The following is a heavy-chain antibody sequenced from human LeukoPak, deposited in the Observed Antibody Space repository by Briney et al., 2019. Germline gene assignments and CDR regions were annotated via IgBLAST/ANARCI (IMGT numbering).Heavy chain of an antibody. J-gene: IGHJ5*02. D-gene: IGHD3-22*01. CDR1: GYTFTGYY. Sequence: ASVKVSCKASGYTFTGYYMHWVRQAPAQGLEWMGRINPNSGGTNYAQKFQGRVTMTRDTSISTAYMELSRLRSDDTAVYYCARGGYYYDSSGYSNWFDPWGQGTLVTVSS. CDR2: INPNSGGT. CDR3: ARGGYYYDSSGYSNWFDP. V-gene: IGHV1-2*06.